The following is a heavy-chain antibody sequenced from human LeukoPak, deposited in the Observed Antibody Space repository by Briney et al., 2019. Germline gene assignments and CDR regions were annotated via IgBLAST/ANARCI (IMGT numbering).Heavy chain of an antibody. J-gene: IGHJ4*02. Sequence: GASVKVSCKASGYTFTGYHMHWVRQAPGQGLEWMGRINPNSGDTNYAQNFQGRVTMTRDTSISTAYMELSSLRSEDTAVYYCASNPPRTGDFNSWGQGALVTVSS. V-gene: IGHV1-2*06. CDR2: INPNSGDT. D-gene: IGHD7-27*01. CDR3: ASNPPRTGDFNS. CDR1: GYTFTGYH.